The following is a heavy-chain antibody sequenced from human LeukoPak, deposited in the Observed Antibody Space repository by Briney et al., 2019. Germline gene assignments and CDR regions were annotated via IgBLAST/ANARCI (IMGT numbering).Heavy chain of an antibody. CDR1: GGTFRSSA. D-gene: IGHD6-6*01. CDR2: ISPIFGIA. J-gene: IGHJ4*02. V-gene: IGHV1-69*05. CDR3: AKTGVEYASSSGVLDS. Sequence: SVKVSCKASGGTFRSSAITWVRQAPGQRFEWLGQISPIFGIADYAQKFQGRLTITTDESTSTAYLELRGLRSEDTALYYCAKTGVEYASSSGVLDSWGQGTLVTVSS.